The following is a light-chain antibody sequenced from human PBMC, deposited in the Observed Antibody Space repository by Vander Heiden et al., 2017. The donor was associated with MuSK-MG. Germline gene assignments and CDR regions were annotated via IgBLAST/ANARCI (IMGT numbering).Light chain of an antibody. Sequence: QSALTQPRSVSGSRGQSPTISCPGTSGDVGAHDHVSWYQQHPGKAPRLLIYDVTKRPPGVPDRFSGSKSGNTASLTISGLQAEDEADYYCCSYAGSYTFIIFGGGTNLTVL. V-gene: IGLV2-11*01. CDR1: SGDVGAHDH. J-gene: IGLJ2*01. CDR2: DVT. CDR3: CSYAGSYTFII.